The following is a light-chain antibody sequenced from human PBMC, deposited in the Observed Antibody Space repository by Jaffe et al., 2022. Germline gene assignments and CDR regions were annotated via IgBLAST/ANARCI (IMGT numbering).Light chain of an antibody. J-gene: IGKJ4*01. CDR2: WAS. CDR1: QSVFYSSNNKNY. V-gene: IGKV4-1*01. CDR3: QQYYSSPPIT. Sequence: DIVMTQSPESLAVSLGERATINCKSSQSVFYSSNNKNYLAWYQQKPGQPPKLLIYWASTRESGVPDRFSGSGSGTDFTLTISSLQAEDVAVYYCQQYYSSPPITFGGGTKVEIK.